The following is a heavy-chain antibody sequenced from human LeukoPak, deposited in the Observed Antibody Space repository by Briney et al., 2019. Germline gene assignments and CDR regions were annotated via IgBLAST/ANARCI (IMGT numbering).Heavy chain of an antibody. CDR1: GGSFSGYY. CDR2: IYYSGST. V-gene: IGHV4-59*01. CDR3: ARMSGYRAPFDY. D-gene: IGHD3-3*01. J-gene: IGHJ4*02. Sequence: SETLSLTCAVYGGSFSGYYWSWIRQPPGKGLEWIGYIYYSGSTNYNPSLKSRVTISVDTSKNQFSLKLSSVTAADTAVYYCARMSGYRAPFDYWGQGTLVTVSS.